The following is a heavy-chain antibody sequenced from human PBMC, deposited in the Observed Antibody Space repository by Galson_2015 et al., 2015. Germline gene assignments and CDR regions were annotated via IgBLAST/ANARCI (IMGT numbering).Heavy chain of an antibody. CDR2: IFSNDEK. Sequence: PALVTPTQTLTLTCTVSGFSLSNASMGVSWIRQPPGKALEWLAHIFSNDEKSYSTSLKSRLTISKDTSKSQVVLTMTNMDPVDTATYYCARIDVAAAGLDYWGQGTLVTVSS. J-gene: IGHJ4*02. D-gene: IGHD6-13*01. CDR1: GFSLSNASMG. V-gene: IGHV2-26*01. CDR3: ARIDVAAAGLDY.